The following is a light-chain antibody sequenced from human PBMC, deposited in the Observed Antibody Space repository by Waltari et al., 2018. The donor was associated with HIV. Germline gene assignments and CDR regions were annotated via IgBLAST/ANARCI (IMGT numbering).Light chain of an antibody. Sequence: QSVLTQPPSVSGAPGQTITISCTGTNSNIGAGFALHRYHVPPGRAPKLLIYGSNRRPAGVPERFSGSRSATSGSLAITGLQGEDEAVYYCQSYDNNLNGWVFGGGTTLTVL. CDR3: QSYDNNLNGWV. CDR2: GSN. V-gene: IGLV1-40*01. CDR1: NSNIGAGFA. J-gene: IGLJ3*02.